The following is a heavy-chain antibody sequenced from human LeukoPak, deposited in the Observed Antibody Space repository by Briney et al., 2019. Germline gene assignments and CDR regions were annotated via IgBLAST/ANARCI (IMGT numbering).Heavy chain of an antibody. Sequence: ASVKVSWKTSGYTFTSYYMHWVRQAPGQGLEWMGLNNPSTGTTAYAQTFQGRVTMTRDASTSTVYMELSSLTSEDTAVYFCARDRGLLYGSSGCLDSWGQGTLVTVSS. CDR1: GYTFTSYY. CDR3: ARDRGLLYGSSGCLDS. D-gene: IGHD6-19*01. J-gene: IGHJ4*02. V-gene: IGHV1-46*01. CDR2: NNPSTGTT.